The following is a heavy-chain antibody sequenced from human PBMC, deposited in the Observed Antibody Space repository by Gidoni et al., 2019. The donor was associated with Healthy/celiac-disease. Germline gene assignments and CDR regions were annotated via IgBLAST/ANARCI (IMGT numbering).Heavy chain of an antibody. CDR3: ARAFYGDYAFDY. CDR1: GGSISSYY. Sequence: QVQLQESGPGLVKPSETLSLPCTVSGGSISSYYWSWIRQPPGKGLEWIGYIYYSGSTNYNPSLKSRVTISVDTSKNQFSLKLSSVTAADTAVYYCARAFYGDYAFDYWGQGTLVTVSS. J-gene: IGHJ4*02. V-gene: IGHV4-59*01. D-gene: IGHD4-17*01. CDR2: IYYSGST.